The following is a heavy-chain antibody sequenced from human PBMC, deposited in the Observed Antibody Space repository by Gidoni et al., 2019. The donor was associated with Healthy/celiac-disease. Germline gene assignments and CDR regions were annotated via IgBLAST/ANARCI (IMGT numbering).Heavy chain of an antibody. CDR3: ARDLGGTVDTATGSSFDI. V-gene: IGHV1-2*04. CDR2: INPNSGGT. D-gene: IGHD5-18*01. CDR1: GYTFTGYY. J-gene: IGHJ3*02. Sequence: QVQLVQSGAEVKKPGASVKVSCKASGYTFTGYYMHWVRQAPGQGFEWMGWINPNSGGTNYAQKFQGWVTMTRDTSISTAYMELSRLRSDDTAVYYCARDLGGTVDTATGSSFDIWGQGTMVTVSS.